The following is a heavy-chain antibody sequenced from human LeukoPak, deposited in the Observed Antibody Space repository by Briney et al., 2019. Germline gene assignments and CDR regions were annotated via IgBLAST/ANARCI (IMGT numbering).Heavy chain of an antibody. Sequence: GGSLRLSCAASGFTFSSYAMSWVRQAPGKGLEWVSAISGSGGSTYYADSVKGRFTISRDNSKNTLYLQMNSLRAEDTAVYYCAKGERELQYYYGMDVWGQGTTVTVSS. CDR1: GFTFSSYA. D-gene: IGHD1-7*01. CDR2: ISGSGGST. CDR3: AKGERELQYYYGMDV. V-gene: IGHV3-23*01. J-gene: IGHJ6*02.